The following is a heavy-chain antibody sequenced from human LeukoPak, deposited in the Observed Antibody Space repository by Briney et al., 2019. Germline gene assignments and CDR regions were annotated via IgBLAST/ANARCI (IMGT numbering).Heavy chain of an antibody. D-gene: IGHD1-7*01. CDR2: ISSSGSGGNT. Sequence: GGSLRLSCAASGVTLSSYDMSWARQAPGKGLEWVSGISSSGSGGNTYYADSVKGRFTISRDNSKNTLYLQMNSLRAEDTALYYCARDRVPGTSPKMDYWGQGTLVTVSS. V-gene: IGHV3-23*01. CDR1: GVTLSSYD. J-gene: IGHJ4*02. CDR3: ARDRVPGTSPKMDY.